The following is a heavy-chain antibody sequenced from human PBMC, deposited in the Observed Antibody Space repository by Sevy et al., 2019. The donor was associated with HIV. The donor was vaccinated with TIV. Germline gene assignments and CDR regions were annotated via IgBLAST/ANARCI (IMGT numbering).Heavy chain of an antibody. CDR2: INPNSDGT. CDR3: ARGENFWTASYYFDY. Sequence: ASVKVSCKASGYTFTTDIHWVRQAPGQGLEWMGWINPNSDGTNSAQRFQGRISMTTDTSISTAYMELSRLRSDDTAVYYCARGENFWTASYYFDYWGQGTLVTVSS. CDR1: GYTFTTD. D-gene: IGHD3-3*01. J-gene: IGHJ4*02. V-gene: IGHV1-2*02.